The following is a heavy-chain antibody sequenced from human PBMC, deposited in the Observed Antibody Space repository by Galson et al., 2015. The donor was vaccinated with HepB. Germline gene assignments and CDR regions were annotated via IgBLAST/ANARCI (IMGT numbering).Heavy chain of an antibody. CDR2: ITAYNGNT. CDR3: ARVGLTYYYFDY. V-gene: IGHV1-18*01. J-gene: IGHJ4*02. CDR1: GYTFNHYI. Sequence: SVKVSCKASGYTFNHYIIAWVRQAPGQGLEWLGLITAYNGNTKFAQSLQGRVTMTTDTSTSTAYMELKSLRPDDTALYYCARVGLTYYYFDYWGQGTLVTVSS. D-gene: IGHD3/OR15-3a*01.